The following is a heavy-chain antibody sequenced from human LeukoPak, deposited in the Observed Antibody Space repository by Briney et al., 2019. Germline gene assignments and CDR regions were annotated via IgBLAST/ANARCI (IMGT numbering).Heavy chain of an antibody. Sequence: GGSLRLSCTASGFTFGDYAMSWVRQAPGKGLEWVGFIRSKAYGGTTEYAASVKGRFTISRDDSKSIAYLQMNSLKTEDTAVYYCTINSGYDWNYYYGMDVWGQGTTATVSS. CDR2: IRSKAYGGTT. CDR1: GFTFGDYA. V-gene: IGHV3-49*04. D-gene: IGHD5-12*01. CDR3: TINSGYDWNYYYGMDV. J-gene: IGHJ6*02.